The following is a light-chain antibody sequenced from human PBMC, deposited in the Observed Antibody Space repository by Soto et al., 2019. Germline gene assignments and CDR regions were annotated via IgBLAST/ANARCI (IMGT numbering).Light chain of an antibody. CDR1: SSDVGGYNY. Sequence: SFLTQHASVSGSPGQSITISCTGTSSDVGGYNYVSWYQQHPGKALKLMIYEVSNRPSGVSNRFSGSKSGNTASLTISGLQAEDEADYYCSSYTSSSTLDVFGTGTMVTV. CDR2: EVS. J-gene: IGLJ1*01. V-gene: IGLV2-14*01. CDR3: SSYTSSSTLDV.